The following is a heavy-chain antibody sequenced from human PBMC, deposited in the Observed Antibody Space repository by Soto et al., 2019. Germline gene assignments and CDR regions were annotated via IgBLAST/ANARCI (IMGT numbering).Heavy chain of an antibody. D-gene: IGHD2-15*01. Sequence: SETLSLTCTVSGGSISSYYWSWIRQPPGKGLEWIGYIYYSGSTNYNPSLKSRVTISVDTSKNQFSLKLSSVTAADTAVYYCARGRINYYYGMDVWGQGTTVTVSS. J-gene: IGHJ6*02. CDR2: IYYSGST. CDR3: ARGRINYYYGMDV. V-gene: IGHV4-59*01. CDR1: GGSISSYY.